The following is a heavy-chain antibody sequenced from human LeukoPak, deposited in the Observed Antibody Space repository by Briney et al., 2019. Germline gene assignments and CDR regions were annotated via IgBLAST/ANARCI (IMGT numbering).Heavy chain of an antibody. CDR3: ARVGQYCSSTSCYGKYNWFDP. V-gene: IGHV4-34*01. D-gene: IGHD2-2*01. CDR1: GGSFSGYY. J-gene: IGHJ5*02. CDR2: INHSGST. Sequence: SETLPLTCAVYGGSFSGYYWSWIRQPPGKGLEWIGEINHSGSTNYNPSLKSRVTISVDTSKNRFSLKLSSVTAADTAVYYCARVGQYCSSTSCYGKYNWFDPWGQGTLVTVSS.